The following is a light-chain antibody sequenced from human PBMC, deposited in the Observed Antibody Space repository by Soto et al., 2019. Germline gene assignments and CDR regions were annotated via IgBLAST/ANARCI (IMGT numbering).Light chain of an antibody. CDR3: QQYDNSPIT. CDR1: QSVSSSY. J-gene: IGKJ5*01. Sequence: IVLTQSPGTLSLSPGERATLSCRASQSVSSSYLAWYQQKPGQPPRLLIYGASSRATGIPDRFSGTGSETDFTLTISRLEPEDFAVYYCQQYDNSPITFGQGTRLEIK. CDR2: GAS. V-gene: IGKV3-20*01.